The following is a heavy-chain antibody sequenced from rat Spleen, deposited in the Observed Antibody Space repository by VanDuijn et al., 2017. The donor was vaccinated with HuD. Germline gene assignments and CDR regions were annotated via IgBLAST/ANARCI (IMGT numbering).Heavy chain of an antibody. D-gene: IGHD1-3*01. CDR2: MSPSGGNT. CDR1: GFTFNNYW. V-gene: IGHV5-25*01. CDR3: ARHELSHFFDD. Sequence: EVQLVESGGGLVQPGRSLKLSCVASGFTFNNYWMSWIRQAPKKGLEWVASMSPSGGNTYYRDSVQGRFIISRDNAKSPLYLQIDSLRSEDTATYYCARHELSHFFDDWGQGVMVTVSS. J-gene: IGHJ2*01.